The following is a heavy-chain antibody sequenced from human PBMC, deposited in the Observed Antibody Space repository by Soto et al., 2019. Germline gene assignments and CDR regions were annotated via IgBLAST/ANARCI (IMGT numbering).Heavy chain of an antibody. V-gene: IGHV4-4*02. CDR2: IYHSGST. J-gene: IGHJ5*02. D-gene: IGHD1-26*01. CDR1: GGSISSSNW. Sequence: SETLSLTCAVSGGSISSSNWWSWVRQPPGKGLEWIGEIYHSGSTNYNPSLKSRVTISVDKSKNQFSLKLSSVTAADTAVYYCARDPTGATTGTFDPWGQGTLVTVSS. CDR3: ARDPTGATTGTFDP.